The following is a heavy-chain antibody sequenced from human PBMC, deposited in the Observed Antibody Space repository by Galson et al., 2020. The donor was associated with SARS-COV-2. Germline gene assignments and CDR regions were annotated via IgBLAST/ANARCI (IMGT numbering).Heavy chain of an antibody. CDR2: INPNSGGT. CDR3: AISELLWFGELLNYYGMDV. V-gene: IGHV1-2*02. CDR1: GYTFTGYY. D-gene: IGHD3-10*01. J-gene: IGHJ6*04. Sequence: ASVKVSCKASGYTFTGYYMHWVRQAPGQGLEWMGWINPNSGGTNYAQKFQGRVTMTRDTSISTAYMELSRLRSDDTAVYYCAISELLWFGELLNYYGMDVWGKGTTVTVSS.